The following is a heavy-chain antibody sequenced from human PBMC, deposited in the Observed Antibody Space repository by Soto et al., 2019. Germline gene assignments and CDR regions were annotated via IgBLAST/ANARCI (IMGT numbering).Heavy chain of an antibody. D-gene: IGHD1-26*01. CDR2: VRSKAKTYAT. Sequence: GSLRLSCAVSGFTFSDSAMRWVRQASGEGLEWVGRVRSKAKTYATAYAASVKGRFTISRDDSKNTAYLQMNSLKTEDTAVYYCTPEGAGFGYWGQGTLVTVSS. J-gene: IGHJ4*02. CDR1: GFTFSDSA. V-gene: IGHV3-73*01. CDR3: TPEGAGFGY.